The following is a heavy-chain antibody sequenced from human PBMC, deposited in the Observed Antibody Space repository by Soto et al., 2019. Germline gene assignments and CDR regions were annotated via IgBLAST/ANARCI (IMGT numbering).Heavy chain of an antibody. D-gene: IGHD5-18*01. V-gene: IGHV1-69*01. CDR1: GGTFSSYA. J-gene: IGHJ6*02. CDR3: AGERVEYSFGPTASTYYYGMVV. CDR2: IIPVFYTA. Sequence: QVQLVQSGAEVKKPGSSVKVSCRASGGTFSSYAISWVRQAPGQGREWMGGIIPVFYTANYAQKFQGRVTITADESTSTVYMELSSLRSDDTAVYYCAGERVEYSFGPTASTYYYGMVVWGQGTTVTVSS.